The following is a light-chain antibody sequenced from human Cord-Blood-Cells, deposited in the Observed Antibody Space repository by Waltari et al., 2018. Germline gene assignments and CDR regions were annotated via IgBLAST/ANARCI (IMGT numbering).Light chain of an antibody. J-gene: IGKJ4*01. Sequence: EIVLTQPPATLSVPPGESATLSCRASQSVSSNLAWYQQKPGQAPRLLIYGASTRATGIPARFSGSGSGTEFTLTISSLQSEDFAVYYCQQYNNWPPLTFGGGTKVEIK. CDR2: GAS. CDR1: QSVSSN. CDR3: QQYNNWPPLT. V-gene: IGKV3-15*01.